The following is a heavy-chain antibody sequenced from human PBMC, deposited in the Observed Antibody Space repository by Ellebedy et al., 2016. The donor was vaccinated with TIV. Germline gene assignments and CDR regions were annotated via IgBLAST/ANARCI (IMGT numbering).Heavy chain of an antibody. CDR1: GYTFTGYY. D-gene: IGHD4-17*01. Sequence: ASVKVSXXASGYTFTGYYMHWVRQAPGQGLEWMGWINPNSGGTNYAQKFQGWVTMTRDTSISTAYMELSSLRSEDTAVYYCARDRPYGDVLWGQGTLVTVSS. CDR3: ARDRPYGDVL. V-gene: IGHV1-2*04. CDR2: INPNSGGT. J-gene: IGHJ4*02.